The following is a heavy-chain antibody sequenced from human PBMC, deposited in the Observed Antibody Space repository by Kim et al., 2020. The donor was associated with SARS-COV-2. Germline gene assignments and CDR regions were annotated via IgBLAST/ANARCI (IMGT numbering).Heavy chain of an antibody. CDR3: ARVGLLGAYKMDV. CDR2: IRSRGSTT. D-gene: IGHD2-15*01. CDR1: GFSFSGYD. V-gene: IGHV3-48*02. J-gene: IGHJ6*02. Sequence: GGSLRLSCVVSGFSFSGYDMSWVRQAPGGGLEWVAYIRSRGSTTLYADSMKGRFTISRDNANNSLYLQRNSLIDEYTAVYYCARVGLLGAYKMDVWGQGTTVTVSS.